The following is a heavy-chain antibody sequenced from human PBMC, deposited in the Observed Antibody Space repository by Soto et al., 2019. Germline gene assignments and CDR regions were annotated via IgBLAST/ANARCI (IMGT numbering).Heavy chain of an antibody. CDR1: GFSFTTTGGG. CDR3: AHRQAQGLGVACTFDS. CDR2: IYWDDDK. Sequence: QITLKESGPTLVKPTQTLTLTCTFSGFSFTTTGGGVGWIRQPPGKALEWLALIYWDDDKRYSPSLKSRLTITRDTSKNQVVLTMTTMDPVDTATYYCAHRQAQGLGVACTFDSWGQGILVTVSS. D-gene: IGHD6-19*01. V-gene: IGHV2-5*02. J-gene: IGHJ4*02.